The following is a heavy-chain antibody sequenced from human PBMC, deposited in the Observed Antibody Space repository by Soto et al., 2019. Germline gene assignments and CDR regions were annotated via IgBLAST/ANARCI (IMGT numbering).Heavy chain of an antibody. V-gene: IGHV1-18*01. CDR2: ISAYNGNT. D-gene: IGHD4-4*01. CDR3: AILPPGRDYSTYYYYGMDV. J-gene: IGHJ6*02. Sequence: ASVKVSCKASGYTFTSYGISWVRQAPGQGLEWMGWISAYNGNTNYAQKLQGRVTMATDTSTSTAYMELRSLRSDDTAVYYCAILPPGRDYSTYYYYGMDVWGQGTTVTVSS. CDR1: GYTFTSYG.